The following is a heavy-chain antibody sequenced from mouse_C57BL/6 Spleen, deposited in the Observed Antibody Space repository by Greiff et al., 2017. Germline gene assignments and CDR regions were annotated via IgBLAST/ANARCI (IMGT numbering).Heavy chain of an antibody. D-gene: IGHD1-1*01. J-gene: IGHJ4*01. Sequence: EVQRVESGPGLVKPSQSLSLTCSVTGYSITSGYYWNWIRQFPGNKLEWMGYISYDGSNNYNPSLKNRISITRDTSKNQFFLKLNSVTTEDTATYYCARDHGSSYLYAMDYWGQGTSVTVSS. CDR2: ISYDGSN. V-gene: IGHV3-6*01. CDR3: ARDHGSSYLYAMDY. CDR1: GYSITSGYY.